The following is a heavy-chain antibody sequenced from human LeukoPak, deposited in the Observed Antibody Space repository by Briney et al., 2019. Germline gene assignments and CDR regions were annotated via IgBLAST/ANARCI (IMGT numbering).Heavy chain of an antibody. Sequence: ASVKVSCKASGGTFSSYAISWVRQAPGQGLEWMGGIIPIFGTANYAQKFQGRVTITADESTSTAYMELSSLRSEDTAVYYCARGDCSGTSCYLFDYWGQGTLVTVSS. D-gene: IGHD2-2*01. CDR2: IIPIFGTA. J-gene: IGHJ4*02. CDR1: GGTFSSYA. CDR3: ARGDCSGTSCYLFDY. V-gene: IGHV1-69*13.